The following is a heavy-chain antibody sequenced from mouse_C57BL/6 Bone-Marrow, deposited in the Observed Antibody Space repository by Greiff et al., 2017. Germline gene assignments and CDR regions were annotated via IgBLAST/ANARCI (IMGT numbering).Heavy chain of an antibody. CDR2: ISSGGSYT. CDR1: GFTFSSYG. CDR3: ARQRYGNLFAY. D-gene: IGHD2-1*01. V-gene: IGHV5-6*01. J-gene: IGHJ3*01. Sequence: EVQLVESGGDLVKPGGSLKLSCAASGFTFSSYGMSWVRQTPDKRLEWVATISSGGSYTYYPDSVKGRFTISRDNAKNTLYLQMSSLKSEDTAMYYCARQRYGNLFAYWGQGTLVTVSA.